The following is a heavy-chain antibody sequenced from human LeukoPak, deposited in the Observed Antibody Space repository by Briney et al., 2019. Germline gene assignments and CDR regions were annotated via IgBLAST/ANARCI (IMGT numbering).Heavy chain of an antibody. D-gene: IGHD3-10*02. V-gene: IGHV4-59*01. Sequence: PSETLSLTCTVSSGSISSFYWSWIRQSPGKGLEWICYIYPSGSTNYSPSLRSRVTISVDASKNQVFLILSPVTPADTAVYYGAKGSGHPPLYTYVRGVWGQGT. CDR1: SGSISSFY. CDR2: IYPSGST. CDR3: AKGSGHPPLYTYVRGV. J-gene: IGHJ6*02.